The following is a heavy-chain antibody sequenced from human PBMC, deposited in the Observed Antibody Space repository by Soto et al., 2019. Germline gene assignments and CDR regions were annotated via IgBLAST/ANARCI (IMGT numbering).Heavy chain of an antibody. CDR1: GFTFRRFT. J-gene: IGHJ5*02. V-gene: IGHV3-21*01. CDR2: ISSNSAYI. CDR3: TRDASRDSSARGWFDP. D-gene: IGHD6-13*01. Sequence: GGSLRLACAASGFTFRRFTVNWVRQAPGKGLEWVSTISSNSAYIYYTDALRGRFAISRDNAKNSLHLQMTSLRAEDTAVYYCTRDASRDSSARGWFDPWGPGTMVTVSS.